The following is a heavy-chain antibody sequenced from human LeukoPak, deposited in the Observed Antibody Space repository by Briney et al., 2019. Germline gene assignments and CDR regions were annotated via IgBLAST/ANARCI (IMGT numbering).Heavy chain of an antibody. CDR2: ISHDGTVQ. D-gene: IGHD5-18*01. CDR1: GFTFSSYG. Sequence: GGSLRLSCAASGFTFSSYGMQWVRQAPGKGLEWVAVISHDGTVQHYADSVKGRFTISRDNSDNTLYLQMNSLRDEDTAIYYCAKEGTPMASSDFDYWGQGTLIAVSS. CDR3: AKEGTPMASSDFDY. V-gene: IGHV3-30*18. J-gene: IGHJ4*02.